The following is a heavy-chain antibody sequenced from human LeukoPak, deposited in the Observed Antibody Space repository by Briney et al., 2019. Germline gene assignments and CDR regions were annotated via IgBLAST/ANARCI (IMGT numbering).Heavy chain of an antibody. Sequence: ASVKVSCKASGYTFTSYGISWVRQAPGQGLEWMGWISAYNGNTNYAQKLQGRVTMTTDTSTSTAYMELRSLRSDDTAVYYCARGHCSSTSCYSAPYYYYGMDVWGQGTTVTVSS. CDR1: GYTFTSYG. V-gene: IGHV1-18*01. CDR2: ISAYNGNT. CDR3: ARGHCSSTSCYSAPYYYYGMDV. J-gene: IGHJ6*02. D-gene: IGHD2-2*02.